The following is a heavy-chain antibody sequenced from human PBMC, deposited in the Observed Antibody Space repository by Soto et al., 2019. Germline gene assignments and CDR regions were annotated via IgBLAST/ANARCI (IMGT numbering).Heavy chain of an antibody. Sequence: PGGSLRLSCAASVFTFISYWMHWVRQAPGKGLVWVSRINPDGSATNYADSVKGRFTISRDNAKNTLYLQMNSLRAEDTAVFYCGRGGSDSPMAPGYWGQGTLVTVSS. CDR2: INPDGSAT. CDR1: VFTFISYW. V-gene: IGHV3-74*01. CDR3: GRGGSDSPMAPGY. J-gene: IGHJ4*02. D-gene: IGHD5-18*01.